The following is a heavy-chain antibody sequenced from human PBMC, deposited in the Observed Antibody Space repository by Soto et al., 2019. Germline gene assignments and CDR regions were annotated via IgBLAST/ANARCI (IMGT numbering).Heavy chain of an antibody. CDR1: GFTFSSYW. J-gene: IGHJ6*02. D-gene: IGHD6-13*01. CDR3: ARKAASGRGWDV. V-gene: IGHV3-7*01. Sequence: EVQLVESGGGLVQPGGSLRLSCVDSGFTFSSYWMSWVRQAPVKGLEWVGNIKQDGSEENYVDSVKGRFTISRDNAKNSMYLQMNSLRAEDTAVYYWARKAASGRGWDVWGQGTTVVVSS. CDR2: IKQDGSEE.